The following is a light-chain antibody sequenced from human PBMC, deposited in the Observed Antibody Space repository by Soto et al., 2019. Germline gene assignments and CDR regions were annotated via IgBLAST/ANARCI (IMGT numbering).Light chain of an antibody. V-gene: IGLV2-14*01. CDR3: SSYTSSSSYV. J-gene: IGLJ1*01. CDR1: SSDVGTYNS. Sequence: QSALTQPASVSGSPGQSITISCTGTSSDVGTYNSVSWYQQYPGKAPKLMIHDVSNRPSGVSNRFSGSKSGNTASLTISGLQAEDEADDYCSSYTSSSSYVFGSGTKVTVL. CDR2: DVS.